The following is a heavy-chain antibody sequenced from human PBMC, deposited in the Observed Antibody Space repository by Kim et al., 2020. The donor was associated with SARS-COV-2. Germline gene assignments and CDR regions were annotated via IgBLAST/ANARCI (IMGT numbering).Heavy chain of an antibody. D-gene: IGHD5-18*01. J-gene: IGHJ4*02. Sequence: ASVKVSCKASGYTFTGYYMHWVRQAPGQGLEWMGWINPNSGGTNYAQKFQGRVTMTRDTSISTAYMELSRLRSDDTAVYYCARNPYGYSFQVDYWGQGTLVTVSS. V-gene: IGHV1-2*02. CDR1: GYTFTGYY. CDR2: INPNSGGT. CDR3: ARNPYGYSFQVDY.